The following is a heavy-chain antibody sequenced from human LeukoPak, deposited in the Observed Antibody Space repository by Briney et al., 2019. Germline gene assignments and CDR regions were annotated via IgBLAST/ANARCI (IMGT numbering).Heavy chain of an antibody. J-gene: IGHJ4*02. CDR2: ISAYNGNT. CDR3: ASHYCSGGSCPLGFDY. Sequence: ASVKVSCKASGYTFTSYGISWVRQAPGQGLEWMGWISAYNGNTNYAQELQGRVTMTTDTSTSTAYMELRSLRSDDTAVYYCASHYCSGGSCPLGFDYWGQGTLVTVSS. CDR1: GYTFTSYG. D-gene: IGHD2-15*01. V-gene: IGHV1-18*01.